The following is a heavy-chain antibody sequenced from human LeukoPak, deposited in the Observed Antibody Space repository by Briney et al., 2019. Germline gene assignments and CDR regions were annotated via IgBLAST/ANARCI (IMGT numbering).Heavy chain of an antibody. Sequence: GGSLRLPCAASGFIFGNYWMSWVRQAPGKGPERVANIKQDGSEKYYVDSVKGRFTISRDNAKNSLYLQMNSLRAEDTAVYYCARDSLTVGRFDYWGQGTLVTVSS. CDR1: GFIFGNYW. CDR3: ARDSLTVGRFDY. CDR2: IKQDGSEK. J-gene: IGHJ4*02. D-gene: IGHD1-14*01. V-gene: IGHV3-7*03.